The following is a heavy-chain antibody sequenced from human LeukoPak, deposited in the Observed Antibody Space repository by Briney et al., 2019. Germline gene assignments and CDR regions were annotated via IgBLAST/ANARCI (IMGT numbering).Heavy chain of an antibody. Sequence: AVKVSCKASGGTFSSYAISWVRQAPGQGLEWMGGIIPIFGTANYEQMLQGRVTITTDESKSTVYMDLSSMRSEDTALYYCARDLNMDGDGAYYYYMDVWGKGTTVTVSS. CDR2: IIPIFGTA. V-gene: IGHV1-69*05. J-gene: IGHJ6*03. CDR1: GGTFSSYA. CDR3: ARDLNMDGDGAYYYYMDV. D-gene: IGHD4-17*01.